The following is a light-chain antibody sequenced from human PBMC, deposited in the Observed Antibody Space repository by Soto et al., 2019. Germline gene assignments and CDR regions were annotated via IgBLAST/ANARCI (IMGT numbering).Light chain of an antibody. Sequence: EIVLTQSPATLSLSPGERATLSCRASQSVSSSYLAWYQQKPGQAPRLLIYDASNRATGIPDRFSGSGSGTDFTLTISRLEPEDVAVYYCQQYGSSPLTFGQGTKVDIK. CDR3: QQYGSSPLT. V-gene: IGKV3-20*01. CDR2: DAS. J-gene: IGKJ1*01. CDR1: QSVSSSY.